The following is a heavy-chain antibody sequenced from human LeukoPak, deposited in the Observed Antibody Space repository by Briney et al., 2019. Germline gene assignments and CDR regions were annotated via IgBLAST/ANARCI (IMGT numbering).Heavy chain of an antibody. CDR3: ANAGRDSSSTISCGMDV. CDR1: GFTFSNYW. V-gene: IGHV3-74*03. Sequence: GGSLRLSCAASGFTFSNYWMHWVRQAPGKGLVWVSRISPDGSSTTYADSVKGRFTISRDNAKSTLYLEMNSLRAEDTAVYYCANAGRDSSSTISCGMDVWGQGTTVTVSS. CDR2: ISPDGSST. J-gene: IGHJ6*02. D-gene: IGHD6-13*01.